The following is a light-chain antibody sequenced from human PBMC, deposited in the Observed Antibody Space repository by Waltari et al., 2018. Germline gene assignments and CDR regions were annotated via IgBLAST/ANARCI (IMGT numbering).Light chain of an antibody. CDR1: SSDVGGYNY. CDR3: SSYISSSTLEL. CDR2: DVS. Sequence: QSALTQPASVSGSPGQSITISCTGTSSDVGGYNYVSWYQQHPGKAPKLMIYDVSNRPSGVSNRFSGSKSVNTASLTSSGLQAEDEADYYCSSYISSSTLELFGGGTSLTVL. J-gene: IGLJ2*01. V-gene: IGLV2-14*03.